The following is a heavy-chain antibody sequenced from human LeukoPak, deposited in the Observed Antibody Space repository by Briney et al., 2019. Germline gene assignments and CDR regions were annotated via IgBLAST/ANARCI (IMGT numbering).Heavy chain of an antibody. J-gene: IGHJ4*02. V-gene: IGHV5-51*01. D-gene: IGHD4-17*01. CDR3: AGARHGDYRWDY. CDR2: IHSADSNT. CDR1: GYTFTSYW. Sequence: GESLKISCKASGYTFTSYWIGWVRQMPGKGLEWMGIIHSADSNTKYSPSFQGQVTISADKSISTAYLQWSGLKVSDTAMYYCAGARHGDYRWDYWGQGTLVTVSS.